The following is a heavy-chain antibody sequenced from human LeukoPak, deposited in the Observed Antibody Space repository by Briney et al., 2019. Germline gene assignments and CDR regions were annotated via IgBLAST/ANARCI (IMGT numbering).Heavy chain of an antibody. V-gene: IGHV3-23*01. CDR3: ARDPSVDYGEGH. D-gene: IGHD4-17*01. CDR1: GFTFSSYA. J-gene: IGHJ4*02. Sequence: GGSLRLSCAASGFTFSSYAMSWVRQAPGKGLEWVSAISGSGGSTYYADSVKGRFTISRDNSKNTLYLQMNSLRAEDTAVYYYARDPSVDYGEGHWGQGTLVTVSS. CDR2: ISGSGGST.